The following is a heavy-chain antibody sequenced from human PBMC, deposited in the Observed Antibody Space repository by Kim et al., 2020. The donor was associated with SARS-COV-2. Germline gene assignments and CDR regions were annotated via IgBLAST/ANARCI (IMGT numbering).Heavy chain of an antibody. J-gene: IGHJ5*02. Sequence: YNPSLKGRVTISVDTSKNQFSLKLSSVTAADTAVYYCARHSPIYDSRVDPWGQGTLVTVSS. D-gene: IGHD3-22*01. V-gene: IGHV4-39*01. CDR3: ARHSPIYDSRVDP.